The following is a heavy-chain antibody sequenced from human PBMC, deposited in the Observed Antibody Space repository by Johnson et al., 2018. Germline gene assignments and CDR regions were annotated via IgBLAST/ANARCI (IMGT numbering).Heavy chain of an antibody. Sequence: QVQLVQSGPGLVKASETXSLTCTVSGGSINTRTYYWGWIRQPPGKGLEWMASIYYSGSTYYNPSLKSRVTISKDISNNQFSLKMSPVTAAEPAVYYCASHLVLTLLTFFQDWGQGTLVTVSS. D-gene: IGHD3-9*01. CDR1: GGSINTRTYY. CDR3: ASHLVLTLLTFFQD. V-gene: IGHV4-39*07. CDR2: IYYSGST. J-gene: IGHJ1*01.